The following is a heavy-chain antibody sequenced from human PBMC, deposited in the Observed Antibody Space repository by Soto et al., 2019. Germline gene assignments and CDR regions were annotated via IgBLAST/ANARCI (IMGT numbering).Heavy chain of an antibody. CDR1: GGTFSTYG. D-gene: IGHD4-4*01. Sequence: QVQLVQSGAEVRKPGSSVTVSCKASGGTFSTYGITWVRQAPGQGLEWMGNIIPLIGTANYAQRFRGRVTSTADESTTTAYMELTSLGSEDTAVYYCARVVMTTVPASFYYGLDVWGQGTTVTVSS. J-gene: IGHJ6*02. CDR2: IIPLIGTA. V-gene: IGHV1-69*18. CDR3: ARVVMTTVPASFYYGLDV.